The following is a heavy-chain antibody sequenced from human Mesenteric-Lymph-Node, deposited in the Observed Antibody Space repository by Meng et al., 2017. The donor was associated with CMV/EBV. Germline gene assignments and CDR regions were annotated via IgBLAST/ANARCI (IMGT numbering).Heavy chain of an antibody. V-gene: IGHV3-30*18. D-gene: IGHD3-3*01. CDR3: AKDSDWEIFGVDPPDY. Sequence: GESLKISCAASGVSTNYMTWVRQAPGKGLEWLSVISHDGNIVYYADSVKGRLTSSRDNSKNTLYLQMHSLRLEDTAVYYCAKDSDWEIFGVDPPDYWGQGTLVTVSS. J-gene: IGHJ4*02. CDR2: ISHDGNIV. CDR1: GVSTNY.